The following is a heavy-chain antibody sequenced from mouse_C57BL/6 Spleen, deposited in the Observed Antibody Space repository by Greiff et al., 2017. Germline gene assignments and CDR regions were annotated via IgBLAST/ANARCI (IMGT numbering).Heavy chain of an antibody. CDR2: ISSGGSYT. D-gene: IGHD2-3*01. Sequence: EVQGVESGGDLVKPGGSLKLSCAASGFTFSSYGMSWVRQTPDKRLEWVATISSGGSYTYYPDSVKGRFTISRDNAKNTLYLQMSSLKSEDTAMYYCASDGYSFDYWGQGTTLTVSS. CDR3: ASDGYSFDY. J-gene: IGHJ2*01. CDR1: GFTFSSYG. V-gene: IGHV5-6*01.